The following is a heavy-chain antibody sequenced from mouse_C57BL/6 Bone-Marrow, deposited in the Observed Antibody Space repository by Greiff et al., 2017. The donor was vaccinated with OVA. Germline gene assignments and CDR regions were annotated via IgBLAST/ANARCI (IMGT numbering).Heavy chain of an antibody. Sequence: DVHLVESGEGLVKPGGSLKLSCAASGFTFSSSAMSWVRQTPEKRLEWVAYISSGGDYIYYADTVKGRFTLSRDNARNTMYLQMSSLKSEDTAMYYCTREGDYDGYYVFAYWGQGTLVTVSA. V-gene: IGHV5-9-1*02. J-gene: IGHJ3*01. CDR2: ISSGGDYI. CDR1: GFTFSSSA. CDR3: TREGDYDGYYVFAY. D-gene: IGHD2-3*01.